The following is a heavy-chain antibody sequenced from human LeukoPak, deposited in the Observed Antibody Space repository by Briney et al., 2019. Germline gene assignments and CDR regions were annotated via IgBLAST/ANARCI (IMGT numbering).Heavy chain of an antibody. CDR1: GGSISSGGYY. Sequence: PSETLSLTCTVSGGSISSGGYYWSWIRQPPGKGLEWIGYIYHSGSTYYNPSLKSRVTISVDTSKNQFSLKLSSVTAADTAVYYCARDGRRGYYYYGMDVWGQGTTVTVSS. CDR2: IYHSGST. V-gene: IGHV4-30-2*01. D-gene: IGHD1-1*01. J-gene: IGHJ6*02. CDR3: ARDGRRGYYYYGMDV.